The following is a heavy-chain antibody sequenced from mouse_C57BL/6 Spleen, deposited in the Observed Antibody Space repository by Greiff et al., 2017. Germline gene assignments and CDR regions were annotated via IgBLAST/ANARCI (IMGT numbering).Heavy chain of an antibody. V-gene: IGHV5-4*01. CDR3: ARDRGYDYPYAMDY. CDR2: ISDGGSYT. J-gene: IGHJ4*01. Sequence: EVQGVESGGGLVKPGGSLKLSCAASGFTFSSYAMSWVRQTPEKRLEWVATISDGGSYTYYPDNVKGRFTISRDNAKNNLYLQMSHLKSEDTAMYYCARDRGYDYPYAMDYWGQGTSVTVSS. CDR1: GFTFSSYA. D-gene: IGHD2-4*01.